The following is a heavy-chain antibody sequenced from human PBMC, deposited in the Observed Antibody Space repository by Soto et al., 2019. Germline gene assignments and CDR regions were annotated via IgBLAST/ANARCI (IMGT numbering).Heavy chain of an antibody. D-gene: IGHD3-10*01. Sequence: QVQLVESGGGVVQPGRSLRLSCAASGFTFSSYAMHRVRQAPGKGLEWVAVISYDGSNKYYADSVKGRFTISRDNSKNTLYLPMNSLRAEDTAVYYCARDMAAMVRGVMDYWGQGTLVTVSS. CDR1: GFTFSSYA. V-gene: IGHV3-30-3*01. J-gene: IGHJ4*02. CDR3: ARDMAAMVRGVMDY. CDR2: ISYDGSNK.